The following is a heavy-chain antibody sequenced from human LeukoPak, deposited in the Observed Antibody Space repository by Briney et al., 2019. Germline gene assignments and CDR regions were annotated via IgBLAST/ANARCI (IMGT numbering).Heavy chain of an antibody. D-gene: IGHD3-22*01. J-gene: IGHJ4*02. Sequence: QSGGSLRLSCAASGFTFSSYGMHWVRQAPGKGLEWVAVIWYDGSNKYYADSVKGRFTISRDNSKNTLYLQMNSLRAEDTAVYYCATGSGMSYYYDSSGYSFDYWGQGTLVTVSS. CDR2: IWYDGSNK. V-gene: IGHV3-33*01. CDR1: GFTFSSYG. CDR3: ATGSGMSYYYDSSGYSFDY.